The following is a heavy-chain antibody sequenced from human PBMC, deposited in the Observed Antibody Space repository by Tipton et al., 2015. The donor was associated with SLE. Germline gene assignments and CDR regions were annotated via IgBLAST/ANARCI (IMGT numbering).Heavy chain of an antibody. D-gene: IGHD2-8*01. CDR3: ARHRGYFTVSDYIDY. Sequence: TLSLTCTVSGDSIDSSTYYWGWIRQPPGKGLEWIGSMYHSGSTYYNPSLRSRVTISVDTSKNQFSLKLSSVTAADTAVYYCARHRGYFTVSDYIDYWGQGTLVTVSS. J-gene: IGHJ4*02. CDR1: GDSIDSSTYY. V-gene: IGHV4-39*07. CDR2: MYHSGST.